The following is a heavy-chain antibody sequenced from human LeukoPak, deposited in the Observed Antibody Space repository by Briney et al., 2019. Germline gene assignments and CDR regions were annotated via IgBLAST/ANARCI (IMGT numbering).Heavy chain of an antibody. CDR2: IYHSGST. CDR3: ARSAPYYYHYVDV. CDR1: GSSITRGDY. Sequence: SETLSLTCTVSGSSITRGDYWGWIRQPPGKGLEWIGAIYHSGSTYYNPSLKSRVAVSVDTSKNQFSLRLTSVSAADTAVYYCARSAPYYYHYVDVWGTGTTVTVSS. V-gene: IGHV4-38-2*02. J-gene: IGHJ6*03.